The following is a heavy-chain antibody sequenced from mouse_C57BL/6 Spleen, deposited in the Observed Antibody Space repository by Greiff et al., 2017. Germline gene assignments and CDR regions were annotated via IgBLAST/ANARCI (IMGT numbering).Heavy chain of an antibody. CDR3: ARVLSYYFDY. D-gene: IGHD6-2*01. Sequence: VQLQQPGAELVMPGASVKLSCKASGYTFTSYWMHWVKQRPGQGLEWIGEIDPSDSYTNYNQKFKGKSSLTVDKSSSTAYMQLSSLTSEDSAVYYCARVLSYYFDYWGQGTTLTVSS. V-gene: IGHV1-69*01. CDR2: IDPSDSYT. CDR1: GYTFTSYW. J-gene: IGHJ2*01.